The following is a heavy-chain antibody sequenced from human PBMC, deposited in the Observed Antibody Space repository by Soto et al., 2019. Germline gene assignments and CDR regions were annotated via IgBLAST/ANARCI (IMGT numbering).Heavy chain of an antibody. J-gene: IGHJ5*02. Sequence: GGSFRLCCTASGFNFSNHWMHWVRQRPGEGLVWVSRITSDGKSKAYAESVKGRFAISRDNAKNTLYLQMNGLTAEDTAVYYCSRESGDWPLNWYDPWGQGTLDTVSS. CDR1: GFNFSNHW. V-gene: IGHV3-74*01. CDR3: SRESGDWPLNWYDP. D-gene: IGHD2-21*02. CDR2: ITSDGKSK.